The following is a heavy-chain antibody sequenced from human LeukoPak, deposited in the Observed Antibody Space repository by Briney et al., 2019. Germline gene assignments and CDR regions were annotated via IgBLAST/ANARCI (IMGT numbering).Heavy chain of an antibody. D-gene: IGHD5-18*01. J-gene: IGHJ4*02. CDR2: ISGSGGST. CDR1: GFTFSSYA. V-gene: IGHV3-23*01. CDR3: AKKAGRVSARGYSYGYVDY. Sequence: GGSLRLSCAASGFTFSSYAMSWVRQAPGKGLEWVSAISGSGGSTYYADSVKGRFTISRDNSKNTLYLQMNSLRAEDTAVYYCAKKAGRVSARGYSYGYVDYWGQGTLVTVSS.